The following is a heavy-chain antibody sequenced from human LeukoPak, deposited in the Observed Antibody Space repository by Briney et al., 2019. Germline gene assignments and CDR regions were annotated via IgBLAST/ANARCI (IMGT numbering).Heavy chain of an antibody. CDR1: GGSIGSYY. D-gene: IGHD4/OR15-4a*01. J-gene: IGHJ4*02. CDR3: ARGVASMALHPFDF. CDR2: IYYSGRN. V-gene: IGHV4-59*01. Sequence: PSETLSLTCTVSGGSIGSYYWSWIRQPPGKGLEWIGYIYYSGRNNYNPSLKSRITISVDTSKNQFSLKLSSLTAADTAVYYCARGVASMALHPFDFWGQGTLVTVSS.